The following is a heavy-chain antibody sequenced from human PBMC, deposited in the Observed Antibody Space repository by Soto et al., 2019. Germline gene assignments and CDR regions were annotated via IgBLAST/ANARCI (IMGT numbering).Heavy chain of an antibody. CDR2: ISGSGGST. D-gene: IGHD1-20*01. Sequence: EVQLLESGGGLVQPGGSLRLSCAASGFTFSSYAMSWVRQAPGKGLEWVSAISGSGGSTYYADSVKGRFTISRDNSKNTLYLQMNSLRAXXXXXXXXXXVXNXXXXXYWXQGTLVT. CDR3: XXVXNXXXXXY. CDR1: GFTFSSYA. V-gene: IGHV3-23*01. J-gene: IGHJ4*02.